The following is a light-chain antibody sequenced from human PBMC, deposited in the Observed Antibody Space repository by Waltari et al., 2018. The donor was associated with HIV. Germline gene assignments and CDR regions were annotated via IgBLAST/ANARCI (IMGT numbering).Light chain of an antibody. CDR2: DVS. CDR1: SRDVGGYNY. CDR3: SSYTISSTLV. Sequence: QSALTQPASVSGSPGQSITISCTGTSRDVGGYNYVSWYQQHPGKAPKLMIYDVSNRPSGVSNRFSGSKSGNTASLTISGLQAEDEADYYCSSYTISSTLVFGGGTKLTVL. J-gene: IGLJ2*01. V-gene: IGLV2-14*01.